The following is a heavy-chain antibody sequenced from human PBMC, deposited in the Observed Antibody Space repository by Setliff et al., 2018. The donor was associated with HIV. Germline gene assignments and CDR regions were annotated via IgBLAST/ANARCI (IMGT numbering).Heavy chain of an antibody. Sequence: GASVKVSCKASGYRFTSYYIHWVRQAPGRGLEWMGLINLSGGRTSYAQKFQGRLTMTRDTSRSTVYMELSSLRSEDTAVYYCARCYYDSSGPTDAFDIWGQGTVVTVSS. J-gene: IGHJ3*02. V-gene: IGHV1-46*01. D-gene: IGHD3-22*01. CDR1: GYRFTSYY. CDR3: ARCYYDSSGPTDAFDI. CDR2: INLSGGRT.